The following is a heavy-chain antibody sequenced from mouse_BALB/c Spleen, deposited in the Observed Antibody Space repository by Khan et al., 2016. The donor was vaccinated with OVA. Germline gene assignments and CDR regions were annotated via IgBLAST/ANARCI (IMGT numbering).Heavy chain of an antibody. V-gene: IGHV3-2*02. CDR3: ARTARIKY. CDR1: GYSITSGYG. D-gene: IGHD1-2*01. CDR2: ISYSGST. Sequence: EVKLEESGPGLVKPSQSLSLTCTVTGYSITSGYGWNWIRQFPGNKLEWMGYISYSGSTNYNPSLKSQISITRDTSKNQFFLQLNSVTTEDTATYYWARTARIKYWGQGTTLTVSS. J-gene: IGHJ2*01.